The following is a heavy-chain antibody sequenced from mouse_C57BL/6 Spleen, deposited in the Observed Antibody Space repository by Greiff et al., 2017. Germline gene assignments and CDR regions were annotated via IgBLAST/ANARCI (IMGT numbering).Heavy chain of an antibody. D-gene: IGHD2-3*01. CDR1: GFTFSSYT. V-gene: IGHV5-9*01. J-gene: IGHJ4*01. Sequence: DVKLVESGGGLVKPGGSLRLSCAASGFTFSSYTMSWVRQTPEKRLEWVATISGGGGNTYYPDSVKGRFTISRDNAKNTLYLQMSSLRSEDTALYYCARHDDLYAMDYWGQGTSVTVSS. CDR3: ARHDDLYAMDY. CDR2: ISGGGGNT.